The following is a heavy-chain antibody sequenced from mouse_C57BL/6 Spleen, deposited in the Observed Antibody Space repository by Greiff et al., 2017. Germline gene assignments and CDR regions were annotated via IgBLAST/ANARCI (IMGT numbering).Heavy chain of an antibody. CDR1: GFTFSDYG. D-gene: IGHD2-3*01. CDR2: ISSGSSTI. J-gene: IGHJ2*01. Sequence: DVKLVESGGGLVKPGGSLKLSCAASGFTFSDYGMHWVRQAPEKGLEWVAYISSGSSTIYYADTLKGRFTISRDNAKNTLFLQMTSLRSEDTAMFYCARTIYDGYLYYFDYWGQGTTLTVSS. V-gene: IGHV5-17*01. CDR3: ARTIYDGYLYYFDY.